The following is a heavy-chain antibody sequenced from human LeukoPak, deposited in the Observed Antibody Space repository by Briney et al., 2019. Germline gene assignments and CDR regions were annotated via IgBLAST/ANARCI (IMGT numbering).Heavy chain of an antibody. V-gene: IGHV1-18*01. CDR3: ARAKTLEPTPSNAFDI. CDR1: GYTFTSYG. Sequence: ASVKVSCKAFGYTFTSYGYSWVRQAPGQGLEWMGWISAYNGNTKYAQKLQGRVTMTTVTSSSTVYMELRNLTSDDTAVYYCARAKTLEPTPSNAFDIWGQGTMVTVSS. D-gene: IGHD1-1*01. J-gene: IGHJ3*02. CDR2: ISAYNGNT.